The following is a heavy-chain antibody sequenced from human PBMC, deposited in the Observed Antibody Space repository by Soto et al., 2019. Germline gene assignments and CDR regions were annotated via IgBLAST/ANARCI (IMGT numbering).Heavy chain of an antibody. Sequence: GESLKISCKASGYNFTSYWIGWVRQMPGKGLEWMGIIYPDDSETRYSPSFLGQVTISADKFIATAYLQWSSLKASDTAMYFCARGGYGSTGYDYYMHVWGKGTTVTVSS. CDR3: ARGGYGSTGYDYYMHV. J-gene: IGHJ6*03. CDR1: GYNFTSYW. CDR2: IYPDDSET. D-gene: IGHD3-16*01. V-gene: IGHV5-51*01.